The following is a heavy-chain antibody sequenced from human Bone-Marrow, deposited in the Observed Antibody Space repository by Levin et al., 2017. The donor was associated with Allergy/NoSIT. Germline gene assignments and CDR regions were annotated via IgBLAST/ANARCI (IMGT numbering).Heavy chain of an antibody. CDR3: ARHGGCSRTSCYNWFDT. CDR2: INPRDADT. Sequence: ASVKVSCKGSGYSFSTYWIAWVRQMPGKGLEWMGIINPRDADTRYSPSFQGQVIISADKSISTAYLHWSSLKASDTAMYYCARHGGCSRTSCYNWFDTWGQGTRVTVSS. D-gene: IGHD2-2*01. CDR1: GYSFSTYW. J-gene: IGHJ5*02. V-gene: IGHV5-51*01.